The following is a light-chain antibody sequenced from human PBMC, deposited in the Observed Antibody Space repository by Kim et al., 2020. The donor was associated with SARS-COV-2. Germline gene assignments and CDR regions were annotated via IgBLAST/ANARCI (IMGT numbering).Light chain of an antibody. CDR3: MQALQTPYT. V-gene: IGKV2-28*01. J-gene: IGKJ2*01. CDR2: LGS. CDR1: QSLLHSKGYNY. Sequence: PASIPCRSSQSLLHSKGYNYLDWYRQKPGQPPQLLIYLGSNRASGVPDRFSGSGSGTDYTLKISRVEAEDVGVYYCMQALQTPYTFGQGTKLEI.